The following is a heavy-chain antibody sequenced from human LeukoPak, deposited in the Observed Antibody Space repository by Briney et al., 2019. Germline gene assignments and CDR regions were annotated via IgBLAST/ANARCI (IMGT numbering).Heavy chain of an antibody. CDR2: IIPILGIA. CDR1: GGTFSSYA. V-gene: IGHV1-69*04. Sequence: SVKVSCKASGGTFSSYAISWVRQAPGQGLEWMGRIIPILGIANYAQRFQGRVTITADKSTSTAYMELSSLRSEDTAVYYCARAWGWNAFYFDYWGQGTLVTVSS. D-gene: IGHD1-1*01. CDR3: ARAWGWNAFYFDY. J-gene: IGHJ4*02.